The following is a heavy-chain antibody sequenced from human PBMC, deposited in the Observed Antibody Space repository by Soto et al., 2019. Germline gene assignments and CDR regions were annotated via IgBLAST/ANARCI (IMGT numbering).Heavy chain of an antibody. CDR2: IHHTGST. CDR1: GGSVSTIGYY. D-gene: IGHD3-22*01. J-gene: IGHJ4*02. Sequence: PSETLSLTCTVSGGSVSTIGYYWSWIRQPPGKGLEWIGFIHHTGSTTYNPSLKSRITMSMDTSKKQFSLNLSSVTAADTAVYYCGRGVGNSRGTSFDYWGQGALVTVPS. V-gene: IGHV4-61*08. CDR3: GRGVGNSRGTSFDY.